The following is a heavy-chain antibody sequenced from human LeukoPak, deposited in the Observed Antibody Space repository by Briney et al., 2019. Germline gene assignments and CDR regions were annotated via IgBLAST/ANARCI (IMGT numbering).Heavy chain of an antibody. D-gene: IGHD1-26*01. CDR2: INGDGSTI. CDR3: ARGPYRASFYVGDY. J-gene: IGHJ4*02. V-gene: IGHV3-74*01. CDR1: GFTFSSYW. Sequence: PGGSLRLSCAASGFTFSSYWMHWVRQAPGKGLVWVSRINGDGSTINYADPVKGRFTISRDNAKNTLYLQMDSLRAEDTAVYYCARGPYRASFYVGDYWGQGTLVTVSS.